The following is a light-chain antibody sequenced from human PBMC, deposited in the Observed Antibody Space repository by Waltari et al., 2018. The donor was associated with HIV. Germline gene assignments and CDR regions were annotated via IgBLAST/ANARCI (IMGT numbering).Light chain of an antibody. CDR2: WAS. Sequence: DLVVTQSTDSLAVSLGERAPINYNSTQSVFHSSNIKNYITWYQQKQGQPPKLLIYWASTRESGVPDRFSGSGSGTDFTLTISSMQAEDVAVYHCHQYRTDPFSFGPGTKVEIK. V-gene: IGKV4-1*01. J-gene: IGKJ3*01. CDR3: HQYRTDPFS. CDR1: QSVFHSSNIKNY.